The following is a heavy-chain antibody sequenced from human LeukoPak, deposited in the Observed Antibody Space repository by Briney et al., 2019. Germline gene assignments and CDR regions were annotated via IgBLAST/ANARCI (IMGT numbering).Heavy chain of an antibody. CDR1: RFTFSTYV. V-gene: IGHV3-23*01. J-gene: IGHJ5*02. Sequence: GGTLRLSCAASRFTFSTYVMTWVRQVPGKGLEWVSGIAGGGEYTYYADSVKGRFTISRDNSNNTLFLQMNSLRAEDTAVYYCVKGGWCDDWGQGTLVTVSS. D-gene: IGHD3-16*01. CDR3: VKGGWCDD. CDR2: IAGGGEYT.